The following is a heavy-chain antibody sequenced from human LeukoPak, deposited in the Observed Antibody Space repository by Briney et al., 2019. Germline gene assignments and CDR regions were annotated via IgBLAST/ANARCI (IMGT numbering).Heavy chain of an antibody. CDR2: ISGTGAAM. V-gene: IGHV3-48*03. J-gene: IGHJ4*02. CDR3: AREGDLYDRSTSSQFDY. Sequence: GGSLRLSCAASGFTFRSFEMNWVRQAPGDWLEWVSYISGTGAAMYYADSVKGRFTISRDNAKNSLYLQMNSLRAEDTAVYYCAREGDLYDRSTSSQFDYWGQGTLVTVSS. D-gene: IGHD3-22*01. CDR1: GFTFRSFE.